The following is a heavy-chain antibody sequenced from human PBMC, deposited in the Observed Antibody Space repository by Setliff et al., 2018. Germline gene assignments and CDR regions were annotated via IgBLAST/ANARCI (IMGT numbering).Heavy chain of an antibody. CDR3: ATLWGGMDV. CDR2: INPDSGDT. J-gene: IGHJ6*02. Sequence: GASVKVSCKASGYTFTGYYMHWVRQAPGQGLEWMGRINPDSGDTDYARNFQGRVTMTRDTSMSTAYMELSSLRSDDTAVYYCATLWGGMDVWGQGTTVTVSS. D-gene: IGHD3-16*01. CDR1: GYTFTGYY. V-gene: IGHV1-2*06.